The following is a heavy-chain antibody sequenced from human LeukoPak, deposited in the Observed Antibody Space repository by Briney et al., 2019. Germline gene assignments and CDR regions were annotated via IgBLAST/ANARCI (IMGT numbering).Heavy chain of an antibody. Sequence: GGSLRLFCAASGFTFSSYSMNWVRQAPGKGLEWVSSISSSSSYIYYADSVKGRFTISRDNAKNSLYLQMNSLRAEDTAVYYCARVDYSSGWYGFDYWGQGTLVTVSS. CDR1: GFTFSSYS. D-gene: IGHD6-19*01. CDR3: ARVDYSSGWYGFDY. V-gene: IGHV3-21*01. CDR2: ISSSSSYI. J-gene: IGHJ4*02.